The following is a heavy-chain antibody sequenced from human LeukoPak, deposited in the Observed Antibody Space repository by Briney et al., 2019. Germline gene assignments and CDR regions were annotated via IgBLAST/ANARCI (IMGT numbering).Heavy chain of an antibody. Sequence: SGPTLVKPTQTLTLTCTFSGFSLSSRGVGVGWIRQPPGKALEWLALIYWEDDQRYSPSLKRRLTITKDTPKNQVVLTMTNMDPVDTGTYYCARLHNSDWSYDYWAKGPLVTV. J-gene: IGHJ4*02. V-gene: IGHV2-5*02. CDR2: IYWEDDQ. CDR3: ARLHNSDWSYDY. CDR1: GFSLSSRGVG. D-gene: IGHD6-19*01.